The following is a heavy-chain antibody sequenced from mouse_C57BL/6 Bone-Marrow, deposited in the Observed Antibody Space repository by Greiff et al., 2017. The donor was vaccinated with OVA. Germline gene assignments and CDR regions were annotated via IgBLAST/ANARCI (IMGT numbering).Heavy chain of an antibody. J-gene: IGHJ4*01. V-gene: IGHV2-9-1*01. CDR2: IWTGGGS. CDR1: GFSLTSYA. Sequence: VQVVESGPGLVAPSPSLSITCTVSGFSLTSYAISWVRQPPGKGLEWLGVIWTGGGSNYNSALNSRLGISTDNSKSQVFLKMNSLQTDDTARYYCARERGAMDYWGQGTSVTVSS. CDR3: ARERGAMDY.